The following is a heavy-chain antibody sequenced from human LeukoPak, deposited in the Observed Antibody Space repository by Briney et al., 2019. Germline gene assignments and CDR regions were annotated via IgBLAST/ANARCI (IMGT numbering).Heavy chain of an antibody. CDR3: TRSTGNPPGY. CDR2: IYPGDSDT. CDR1: GFTFTDYW. D-gene: IGHD1-1*01. J-gene: IGHJ4*02. V-gene: IGHV5-51*01. Sequence: GESLKISCQGSGFTFTDYWIGWVRQMPGKGLEWMGIIYPGDSDTRYSPSFDGHITISADQSIGTAFLQWSSLKASDTAIYFCTRSTGNPPGYWGQGTLVTVSS.